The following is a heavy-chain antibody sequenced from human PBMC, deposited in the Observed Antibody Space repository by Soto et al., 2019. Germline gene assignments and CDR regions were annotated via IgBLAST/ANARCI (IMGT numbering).Heavy chain of an antibody. V-gene: IGHV4-59*08. CDR2: IYYSGST. D-gene: IGHD1-1*01. Sequence: PEETLSLTCTVSGGSISSYYWSWIRQPPGKGLEWIGYIYYSGSTNYNPSLKSRVTISVDTSKNQFSLKLSSVTAADTAVYYCARSPRGTGTTLALFDYWGQGTLVPVSS. CDR3: ARSPRGTGTTLALFDY. J-gene: IGHJ4*02. CDR1: GGSISSYY.